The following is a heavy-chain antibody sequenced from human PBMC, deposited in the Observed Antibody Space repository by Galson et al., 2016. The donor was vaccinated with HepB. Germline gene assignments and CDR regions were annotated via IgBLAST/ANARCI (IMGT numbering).Heavy chain of an antibody. CDR2: ISHDGNYK. J-gene: IGHJ4*02. CDR3: AEDPSRLLEAGRLDS. V-gene: IGHV3-30*18. Sequence: SLRLSCAGSGFTFSSFGLHWVRQAPGKGLGWVAVISHDGNYKYYADSVKGRFTISRDNSKTTVYLRMNSLRAEGTAVYYCAEDPSRLLEAGRLDSWGQGTLVTVSS. CDR1: GFTFSSFG. D-gene: IGHD6-19*01.